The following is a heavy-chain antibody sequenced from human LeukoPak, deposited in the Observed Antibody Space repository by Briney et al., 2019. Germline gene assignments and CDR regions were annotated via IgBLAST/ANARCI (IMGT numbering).Heavy chain of an antibody. CDR1: GFTFSSYW. J-gene: IGHJ4*02. CDR3: ARGVEPLAANTLAY. CDR2: LYSDGNT. Sequence: PGGSLRLSCAASGFTFSSYWMHWVRQAPGKGLEWVSVLYSDGNTKYADSVQGRFTISRDNSKNTLYLEMNSLSPDDTAVHYCARGVEPLAANTLAYWGQGTLVTVSS. D-gene: IGHD1-14*01. V-gene: IGHV3-53*01.